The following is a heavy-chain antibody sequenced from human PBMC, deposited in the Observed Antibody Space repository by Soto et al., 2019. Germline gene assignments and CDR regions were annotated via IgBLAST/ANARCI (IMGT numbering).Heavy chain of an antibody. V-gene: IGHV3-53*04. D-gene: IGHD3-16*01. CDR3: ARWRERGGGDAFDI. J-gene: IGHJ3*02. Sequence: EVQLVESGGGLVQPGGSLRLSCAASGFTVSSNYMSWVRQAPGKGLEWVSVIYSGGSTYYADSVKGRFTISRHNSKNTLYLQMNSLRAEDTAVYYCARWRERGGGDAFDIWGQGTMVTVSS. CDR2: IYSGGST. CDR1: GFTVSSNY.